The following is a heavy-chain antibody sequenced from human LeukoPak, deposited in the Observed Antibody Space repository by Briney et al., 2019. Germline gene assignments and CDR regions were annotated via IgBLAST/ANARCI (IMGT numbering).Heavy chain of an antibody. CDR2: ISKFNGNA. D-gene: IGHD2-15*01. CDR1: GYTFINYG. V-gene: IGHV1-18*01. J-gene: IGHJ6*03. CDR3: ARGRYCSGGNCWAIYYYYMDV. Sequence: ASXXXXXKASGYTFINYGISWVRQAPGQGLEGRGWISKFNGNAKYAQNFQGRVTITTDTSTSTAHMELKSLRSDDTAVYYCARGRYCSGGNCWAIYYYYMDVWGKGTTVTVSS.